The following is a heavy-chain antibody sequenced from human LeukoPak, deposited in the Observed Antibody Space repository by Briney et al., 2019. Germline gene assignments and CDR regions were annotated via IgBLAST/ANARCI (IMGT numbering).Heavy chain of an antibody. Sequence: ASVKVSCKASGYTFTDYYMHWVRQAPGQGLEWMGWINPNSGGTSYAQKFQGRVTMTRDTSISTAYMEPSRLRSDDTAVYYCARYSPQAFDIWGQGTIVTVSS. V-gene: IGHV1-2*02. CDR3: ARYSPQAFDI. D-gene: IGHD1-14*01. CDR1: GYTFTDYY. CDR2: INPNSGGT. J-gene: IGHJ3*02.